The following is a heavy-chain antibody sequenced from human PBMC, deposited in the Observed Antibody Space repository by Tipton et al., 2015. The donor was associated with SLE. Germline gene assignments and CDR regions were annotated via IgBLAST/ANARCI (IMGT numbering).Heavy chain of an antibody. J-gene: IGHJ6*03. D-gene: IGHD6-19*01. CDR3: ARENRIAVAGYYYMDV. Sequence: TLSLTCTVSGDSISTYYWSWIRQPPGKGLEWIGYIYYSGSTYYNPSLKSRVTISVDTSKNQFSLKLSSMTAADTAVYYCARENRIAVAGYYYMDVWGKGTTVTVSS. CDR2: IYYSGST. V-gene: IGHV4-59*01. CDR1: GDSISTYY.